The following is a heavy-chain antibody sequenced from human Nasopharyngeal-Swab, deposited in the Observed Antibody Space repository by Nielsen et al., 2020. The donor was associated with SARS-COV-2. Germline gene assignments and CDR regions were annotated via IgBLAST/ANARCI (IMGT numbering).Heavy chain of an antibody. V-gene: IGHV3-48*04. CDR3: AKRDDYYESSGLGD. Sequence: GGSLRLSCEASGFTFGSYTMNWVRQAPGKGLEWVSFISSSGSIAYYADSVKGRFTISRDNANNSLYLQMNSLRAEDTAVYYCAKRDDYYESSGLGDWGQGTLVTVSS. D-gene: IGHD3-22*01. CDR1: GFTFGSYT. J-gene: IGHJ4*02. CDR2: ISSSGSIA.